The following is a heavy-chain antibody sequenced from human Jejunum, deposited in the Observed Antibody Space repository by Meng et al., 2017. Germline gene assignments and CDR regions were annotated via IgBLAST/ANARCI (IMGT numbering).Heavy chain of an antibody. Sequence: QVHLVESGGGSVKPGGSLRLSCAASAFTFSDYYMGWIRQAPGKGLEWVSYIGSSGSPIYYADSVRGRFTISRDNAKNSLFLQMNSLRGDDTAVYYCVASAIVATDYWGQGTLVTVFS. D-gene: IGHD2/OR15-2a*01. V-gene: IGHV3-11*01. CDR3: VASAIVATDY. CDR1: AFTFSDYY. J-gene: IGHJ4*02. CDR2: IGSSGSPI.